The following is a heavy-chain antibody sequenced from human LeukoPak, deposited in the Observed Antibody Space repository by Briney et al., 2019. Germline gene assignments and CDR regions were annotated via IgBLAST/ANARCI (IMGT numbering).Heavy chain of an antibody. Sequence: GASVKVSCKASGYTFTSYDINWVRQATGQGLEWMGWMNPNSGNTGYAQKFQGRVTMTRNTSISTAYMELSSLRSEDTAVYYCARGIGAAAHFYYYYHYMDVWGKGTTVTVPS. CDR1: GYTFTSYD. CDR2: MNPNSGNT. D-gene: IGHD6-13*01. V-gene: IGHV1-8*01. J-gene: IGHJ6*03. CDR3: ARGIGAAAHFYYYYHYMDV.